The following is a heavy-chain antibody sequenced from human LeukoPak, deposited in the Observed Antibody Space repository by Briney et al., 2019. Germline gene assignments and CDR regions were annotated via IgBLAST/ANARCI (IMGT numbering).Heavy chain of an antibody. D-gene: IGHD2-15*01. Sequence: PGGSLRLSCAASGFTFSSYSMNWVRQAPGKGLEWVSSISSSSSYIYYADSVKGRFTISRDNAKNSLYLQMNSLRAEDTAVYYCARDYCSGGSCYSGFDYWGQGTLDTVSS. CDR2: ISSSSSYI. CDR3: ARDYCSGGSCYSGFDY. CDR1: GFTFSSYS. J-gene: IGHJ4*02. V-gene: IGHV3-21*01.